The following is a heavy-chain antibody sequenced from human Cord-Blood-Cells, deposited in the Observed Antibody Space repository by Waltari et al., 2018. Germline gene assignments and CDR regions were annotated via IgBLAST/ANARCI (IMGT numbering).Heavy chain of an antibody. Sequence: QVQLVQSGAEVKKPGASVKVSCKASGYTFTSYDINWVRQATGQGLEWMGWRNRKSGNTGYAQKFQGRVTITRNTSISTAYMERSSLRSEDTAVYYCARQYCSGGSCYQFDYWGQGTLVTVSS. D-gene: IGHD2-15*01. CDR1: GYTFTSYD. CDR2: RNRKSGNT. CDR3: ARQYCSGGSCYQFDY. J-gene: IGHJ4*02. V-gene: IGHV1-8*03.